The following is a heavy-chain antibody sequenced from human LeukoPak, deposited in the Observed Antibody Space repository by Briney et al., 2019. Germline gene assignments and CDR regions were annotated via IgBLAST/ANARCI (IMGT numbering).Heavy chain of an antibody. Sequence: SVKVSCKASGGTFSSYAISWVRQAPGQGLEWMGGIIPIFGTANYAQKFQGRVTITADESTSTAYMELSSLRSEDTAVYYCAVLPYKVGATGYFDYWGQGTLVTVSP. CDR2: IIPIFGTA. CDR1: GGTFSSYA. D-gene: IGHD1-26*01. J-gene: IGHJ4*02. CDR3: AVLPYKVGATGYFDY. V-gene: IGHV1-69*13.